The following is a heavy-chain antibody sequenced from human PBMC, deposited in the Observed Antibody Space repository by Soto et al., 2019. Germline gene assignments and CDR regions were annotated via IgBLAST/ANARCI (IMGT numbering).Heavy chain of an antibody. CDR3: ASMRYSYDLMGHYYYGMDV. J-gene: IGHJ6*02. D-gene: IGHD5-18*01. CDR1: GGTFSTYT. CDR2: IIPIIGII. Sequence: SVKVSCKASGGTFSTYTITWVRQAPGQGLEWMGRIIPIIGIINYAQKFQGRVTITADESTSTAYMELSSLRSEDTAVYYCASMRYSYDLMGHYYYGMDVWGQGTTVTV. V-gene: IGHV1-69*02.